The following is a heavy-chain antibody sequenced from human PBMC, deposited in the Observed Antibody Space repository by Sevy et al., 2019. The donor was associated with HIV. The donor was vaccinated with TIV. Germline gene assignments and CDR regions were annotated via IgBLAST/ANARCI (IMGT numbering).Heavy chain of an antibody. CDR1: GFTFREYS. Sequence: GESLKISCVGSGFTFREYSMNWVRQAPGKGLEWVSYISGSSTTIEHADSVKGRFSISRDNADNSVFLQMNSLRAEDTAVYYCARDLPPSATTVAHFDYWGQGTLVTVSS. CDR3: ARDLPPSATTVAHFDY. D-gene: IGHD4-17*01. V-gene: IGHV3-48*01. J-gene: IGHJ4*02. CDR2: ISGSSTTI.